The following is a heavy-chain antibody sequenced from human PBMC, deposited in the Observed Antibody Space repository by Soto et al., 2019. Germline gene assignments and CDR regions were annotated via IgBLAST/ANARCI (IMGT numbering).Heavy chain of an antibody. CDR2: ISGSGGST. V-gene: IGHV3-23*01. CDR3: AKQYLFTYYYDSSGYFYYFDF. J-gene: IGHJ4*02. Sequence: GGSLRLSCSAAGFTFSSFAMSWVRQAPGKGLEWVSAISGSGGSTYYADSVKGRFTISRDNSKNTLYLQMNSLRAEDTAVYYCAKQYLFTYYYDSSGYFYYFDFWAQGTLVTVSS. CDR1: GFTFSSFA. D-gene: IGHD3-22*01.